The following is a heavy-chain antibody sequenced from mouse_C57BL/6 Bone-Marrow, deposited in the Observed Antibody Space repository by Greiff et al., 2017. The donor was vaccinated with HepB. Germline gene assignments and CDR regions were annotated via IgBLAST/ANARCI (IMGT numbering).Heavy chain of an antibody. Sequence: QVQLQQPGAELVKPGASVKLSCKASGYTFTSYWMQWVKQRPGQGLEWIGEIDPSDSYTNYNQKFKGKATLTVDTSSSTAYMQLSSLTSEDSAVYYCARNYYGSSYAFAYWGQGTLVTVSA. CDR1: GYTFTSYW. V-gene: IGHV1-50*01. CDR3: ARNYYGSSYAFAY. D-gene: IGHD1-1*01. CDR2: IDPSDSYT. J-gene: IGHJ3*01.